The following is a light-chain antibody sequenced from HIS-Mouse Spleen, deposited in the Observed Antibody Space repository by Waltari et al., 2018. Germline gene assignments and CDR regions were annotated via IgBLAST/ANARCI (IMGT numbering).Light chain of an antibody. CDR1: SSDVGGYNY. V-gene: IGLV2-8*01. CDR2: EVS. J-gene: IGLJ2*01. CDR3: SSYAGSNNFVV. Sequence: QSALTQPPSASGSPGQSVTISCTGTSSDVGGYNYVSWYQQHPGKAPKPMIYEVSRLPYGVPDRFSGSKSGNTASLTVSGLQAEDEADYYCSSYAGSNNFVVFGGGTKLTVL.